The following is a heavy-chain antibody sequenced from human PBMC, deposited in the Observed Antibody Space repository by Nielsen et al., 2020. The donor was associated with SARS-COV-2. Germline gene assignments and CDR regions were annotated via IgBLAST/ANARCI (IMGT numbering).Heavy chain of an antibody. CDR1: GYTFTSYG. J-gene: IGHJ3*02. D-gene: IGHD2-21*02. Sequence: ASVKVSCKASGYTFTSYGISWVRQAPGQGLEWMGWINTNTGNPTYAQGFTGRFVFSLDTSVSTAYLQISSLKAEDTAVYYCASHCGGDCYDAFDIWGQGTMVTVSS. CDR2: INTNTGNP. CDR3: ASHCGGDCYDAFDI. V-gene: IGHV7-4-1*02.